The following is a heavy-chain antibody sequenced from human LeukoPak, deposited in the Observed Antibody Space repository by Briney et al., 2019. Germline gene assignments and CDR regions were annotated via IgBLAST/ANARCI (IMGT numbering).Heavy chain of an antibody. J-gene: IGHJ4*02. D-gene: IGHD2-21*02. CDR2: ISYDGSNK. Sequence: GGSLRLSCAASGFTVNSYAIHWVRQAPGKALEWGAVISYDGSNKYYADSVKGRFTISRDNSKKTLYLQMNSLRAEDTALYYCARSYCAGDCYHFDSWGQGTLVTVSS. CDR3: ARSYCAGDCYHFDS. V-gene: IGHV3-30*04. CDR1: GFTVNSYA.